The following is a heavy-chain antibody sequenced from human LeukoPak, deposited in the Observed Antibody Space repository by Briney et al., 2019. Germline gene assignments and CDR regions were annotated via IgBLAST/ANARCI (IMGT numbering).Heavy chain of an antibody. Sequence: PGGSLRLSCAASGFTFSSYAMTWVRQAPGKGLEWVSGIGGSSGKIFYAGSVKGRFTISRDNSKNTLYLQMNTLRAEDTAVYFCAKQPYQYVSGSPSWFDPWGQGTLVTVSS. CDR3: AKQPYQYVSGSPSWFDP. J-gene: IGHJ5*02. V-gene: IGHV3-23*01. CDR1: GFTFSSYA. D-gene: IGHD3-10*01. CDR2: IGGSSGKI.